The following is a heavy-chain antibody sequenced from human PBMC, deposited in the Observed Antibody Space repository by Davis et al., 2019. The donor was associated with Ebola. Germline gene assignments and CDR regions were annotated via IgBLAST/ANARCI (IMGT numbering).Heavy chain of an antibody. Sequence: GESLKISCAASGFTFNSYAMHWVRQAPGKGLEWVAVISYDGSNKYYADSVKGRFTISRDNSKNTLYLQMNSLRAEDTAVYYCAKGSVTIFGVAPDYYGMDVWGKGTTVTVSS. CDR3: AKGSVTIFGVAPDYYGMDV. D-gene: IGHD3-3*01. CDR2: ISYDGSNK. CDR1: GFTFNSYA. J-gene: IGHJ6*04. V-gene: IGHV3-30*04.